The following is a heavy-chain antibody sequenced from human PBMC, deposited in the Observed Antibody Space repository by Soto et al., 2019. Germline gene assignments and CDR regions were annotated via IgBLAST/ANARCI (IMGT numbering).Heavy chain of an antibody. CDR2: IIPILGIA. CDR3: ARPMVRGRGDAFDI. CDR1: GGTFSSYT. D-gene: IGHD3-10*01. V-gene: IGHV1-69*02. Sequence: QVQLVQSGAEVKKPGSSVKVSCKASGGTFSSYTISWVRQAPGQGLEWMGRIIPILGIANYAQKFQGRDTINADKSTATAYMVLSSMRSEDPAVYHCARPMVRGRGDAFDIWGQGTMVTVSS. J-gene: IGHJ3*02.